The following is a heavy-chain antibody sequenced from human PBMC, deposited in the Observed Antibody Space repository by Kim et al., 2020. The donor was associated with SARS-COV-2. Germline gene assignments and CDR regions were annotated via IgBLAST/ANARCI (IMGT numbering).Heavy chain of an antibody. CDR1: GGSISSSGYY. V-gene: IGHV4-39*01. D-gene: IGHD6-13*01. CDR2: IYYSGNT. Sequence: SETLSLTCTVSGGSISSSGYYWGWIRQPPGKGLEWIGDIYYSGNTHYNPSLKSRVTISVDTSNNQFSLKLSSVTAADTAVYYCGRRANLGSSWYLDYWGQGTLVTVSS. CDR3: GRRANLGSSWYLDY. J-gene: IGHJ4*02.